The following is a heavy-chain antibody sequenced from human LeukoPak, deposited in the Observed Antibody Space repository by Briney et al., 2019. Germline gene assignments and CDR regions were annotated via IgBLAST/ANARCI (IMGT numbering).Heavy chain of an antibody. D-gene: IGHD3-9*01. CDR3: ARHRGNYDILTGHPSPETFDY. J-gene: IGHJ4*02. Sequence: SETLSLTCTVSGGSISSYDWGWIRQPPGKGLEWIGSIYYSGRTYYNPSLKSRVTISVDTSKNQFALKLSSVTAADTAVYYCARHRGNYDILTGHPSPETFDYWGQGTLVTVSS. CDR2: IYYSGRT. V-gene: IGHV4-39*01. CDR1: GGSISSYD.